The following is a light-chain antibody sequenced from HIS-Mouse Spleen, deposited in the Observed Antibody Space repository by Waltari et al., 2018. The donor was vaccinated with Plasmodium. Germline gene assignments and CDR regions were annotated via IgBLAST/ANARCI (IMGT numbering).Light chain of an antibody. CDR1: QSVSSN. CDR2: GAS. Sequence: EIVMTQSPATLSVSPGERATLSCRASQSVSSNLAWYQQKPGQAPRHLIYGASTRAPGIPARCSGSGSGTEFTLTISSLQSEDFAVYYCQQYNNWSFTFGPGTKVDIK. V-gene: IGKV3-15*01. J-gene: IGKJ3*01. CDR3: QQYNNWSFT.